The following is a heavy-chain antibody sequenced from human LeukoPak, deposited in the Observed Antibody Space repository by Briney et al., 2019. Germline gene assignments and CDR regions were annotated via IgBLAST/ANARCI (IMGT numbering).Heavy chain of an antibody. CDR1: SDSISSYY. CDR3: ARHFPGGSGYLYYFDY. V-gene: IGHV4-39*01. Sequence: SETLSLTCTVSSDSISSYYWGWVRQPPGKGLEWIGTIYHSGSTYYNPSLKSRLIISVDTSKNQFSLKLSSVTAADTAVYYCARHFPGGSGYLYYFDYWGQGTLVTVSS. J-gene: IGHJ4*02. CDR2: IYHSGST. D-gene: IGHD3-3*01.